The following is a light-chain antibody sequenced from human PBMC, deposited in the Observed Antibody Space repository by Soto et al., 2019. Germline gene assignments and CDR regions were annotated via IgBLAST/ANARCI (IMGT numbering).Light chain of an antibody. CDR3: QQGSSFPWT. CDR2: AAS. CDR1: QDIGTW. V-gene: IGKV1-12*01. J-gene: IGKJ1*01. Sequence: DIQMTQSPSSLSASVGDRVTITCRASQDIGTWLAWYQQTPGKAPKLLIYAASSLQSGVPSRFSGSGSGTDFTFTISSLQPEDFATYYCQQGSSFPWTFGQGTKVDIK.